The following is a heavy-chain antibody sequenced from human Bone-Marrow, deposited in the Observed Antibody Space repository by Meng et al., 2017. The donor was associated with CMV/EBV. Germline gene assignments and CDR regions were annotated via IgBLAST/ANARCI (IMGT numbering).Heavy chain of an antibody. CDR3: ARPSDKYDFWIGHELGAFDI. D-gene: IGHD3-3*01. Sequence: SETLSLTCAVYGGSFSGYYWSWIRQPPGKGLEWIGEINHSGSTNYNPSLKSRVTISVDTSKNQFSLKLISVTAADTAVYYRARPSDKYDFWIGHELGAFDIWGQGTMVTVSS. J-gene: IGHJ3*02. CDR2: INHSGST. V-gene: IGHV4-34*01. CDR1: GGSFSGYY.